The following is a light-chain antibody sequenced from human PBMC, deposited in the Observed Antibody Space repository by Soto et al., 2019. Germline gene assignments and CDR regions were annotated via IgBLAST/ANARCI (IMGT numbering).Light chain of an antibody. CDR3: AAWDDSLNGPV. Sequence: QSALTQPPSASGTPGQRVTISCSGSSSNIGGNAVNWYQQIPGTAPKLLIYTNNQRPSGVPDRFSGSKSGTSASLAISGLQSEDEADYYCAAWDDSLNGPVFGGGTQLTVL. CDR2: TNN. CDR1: SSNIGGNA. V-gene: IGLV1-44*01. J-gene: IGLJ2*01.